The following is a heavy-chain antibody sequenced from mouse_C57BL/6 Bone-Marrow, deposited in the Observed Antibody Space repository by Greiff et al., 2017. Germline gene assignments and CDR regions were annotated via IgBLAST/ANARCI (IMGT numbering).Heavy chain of an antibody. CDR3: ARSGPLGRSCYY. CDR1: GYTFTSYW. Sequence: QVQLQQPGAELVKPGASVKMSCKASGYTFTSYWITWVKQRPGQGLEWIGDIYPTSGRTNYNEKFKSKAILTVDTSSNTAYMQLSSLTSEDSAVFYCARSGPLGRSCYYWDRGPSLTVSS. J-gene: IGHJ2*03. CDR2: IYPTSGRT. D-gene: IGHD4-1*01. V-gene: IGHV1-55*01.